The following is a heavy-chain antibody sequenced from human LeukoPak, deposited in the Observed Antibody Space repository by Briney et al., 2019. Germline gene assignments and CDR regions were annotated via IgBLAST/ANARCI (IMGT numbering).Heavy chain of an antibody. CDR3: ATDPGTSAKGSGSYGRFDP. Sequence: ASVKVSCKASGYTFTSYGISWVRQAPGQGLEWMGWISAYNGNTNYAQKFQGRVTMTEDTSTDTAYMELSSLRSEDTAVYYCATDPGTSAKGSGSYGRFDPWGQGTLVTVSS. J-gene: IGHJ5*02. V-gene: IGHV1-18*01. CDR2: ISAYNGNT. D-gene: IGHD1-26*01. CDR1: GYTFTSYG.